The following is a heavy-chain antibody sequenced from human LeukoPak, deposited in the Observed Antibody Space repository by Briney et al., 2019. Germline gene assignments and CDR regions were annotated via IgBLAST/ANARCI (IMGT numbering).Heavy chain of an antibody. D-gene: IGHD3-22*01. V-gene: IGHV1-69*04. J-gene: IGHJ4*02. CDR3: ARARASSGYYSDY. CDR1: GYTFTGYY. CDR2: IIPILGIA. Sequence: GASVKVSCKASGYTFTGYYMHWVRQAPGQGLEWMGRIIPILGIANYAQKFQGRVTITADKSTSTAYMELSSLRSEDTAVYYCARARASSGYYSDYWGQGTLVTVTS.